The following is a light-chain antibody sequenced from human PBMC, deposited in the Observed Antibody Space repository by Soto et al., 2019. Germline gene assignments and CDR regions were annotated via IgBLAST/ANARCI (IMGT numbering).Light chain of an antibody. CDR2: GVS. CDR1: QSVSSN. V-gene: IGKV3-15*01. Sequence: EIVMTQSPATLSVSPGERATLSCRASQSVSSNLAWYQQKPGQAPRLLIYGVSTRATGIPARFSGSGSGTEFTLSVSSVQSEDFAVYYCQQYNNWRLTFGGGTKVEIK. J-gene: IGKJ4*01. CDR3: QQYNNWRLT.